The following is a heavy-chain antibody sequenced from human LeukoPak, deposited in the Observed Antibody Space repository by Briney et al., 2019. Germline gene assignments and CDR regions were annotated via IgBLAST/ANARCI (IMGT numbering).Heavy chain of an antibody. CDR1: GYTFTGYY. J-gene: IGHJ4*02. CDR3: ARDAGSGLIMLLESSLDY. V-gene: IGHV1-2*02. CDR2: ISPNSGDT. D-gene: IGHD2-15*01. Sequence: ASVKVSCKASGYTFTGYYMHWVRQAPGQGLEWMGWISPNSGDTNYAQKFQGRVTMTRDTSINTASMELSRLRSDDTAMYYCARDAGSGLIMLLESSLDYWGQGTLVTVSS.